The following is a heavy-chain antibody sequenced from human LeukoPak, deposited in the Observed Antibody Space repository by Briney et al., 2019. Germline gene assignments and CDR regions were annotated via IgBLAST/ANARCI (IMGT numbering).Heavy chain of an antibody. V-gene: IGHV1-18*01. CDR2: ISAYNGNT. Sequence: GASVKVSCKASGYTFTSYGISWVRQAPGQGLEWMGWISAYNGNTNYAQKLQGRVTMTTDTSTSTAYMELRSLRPDDTAVYYCARVVATYYYGSGSYHPFWYWGQGTLVTVSS. CDR3: ARVVATYYYGSGSYHPFWY. CDR1: GYTFTSYG. D-gene: IGHD3-10*01. J-gene: IGHJ4*02.